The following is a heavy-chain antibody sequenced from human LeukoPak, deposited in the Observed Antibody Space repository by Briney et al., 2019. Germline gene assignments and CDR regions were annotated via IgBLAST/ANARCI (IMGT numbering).Heavy chain of an antibody. D-gene: IGHD6-19*01. CDR1: GYTFTGYY. V-gene: IGHV1-2*02. CDR2: INPNSGGT. J-gene: IGHJ4*02. Sequence: ASVKVSCKASGYTFTGYYMHWVRQAPGQGLEWMGWINPNSGGTNYAQKFQGRVTMTRDTSISTAYMELSRLRSDDTAVYYCARDDSIEQWLVPFDYWGQGTLATVSS. CDR3: ARDDSIEQWLVPFDY.